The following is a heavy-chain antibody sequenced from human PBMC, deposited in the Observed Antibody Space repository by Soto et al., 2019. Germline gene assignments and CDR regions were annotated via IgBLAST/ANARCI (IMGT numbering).Heavy chain of an antibody. CDR2: IYYSGRT. CDR1: GGSISSGGYY. J-gene: IGHJ6*02. Sequence: QVQLQESGPGLVKPSQTLSLTCTVSGGSISSGGYYWSWIRQHPGKALEWIGYIYYSGRTYYNPSLKSGITISADMSKNQFSLKLGSVTAADTAGYYCAVSRDGYCIDVWGQGTTVTVSS. D-gene: IGHD2-2*01. CDR3: AVSRDGYCIDV. V-gene: IGHV4-31*03.